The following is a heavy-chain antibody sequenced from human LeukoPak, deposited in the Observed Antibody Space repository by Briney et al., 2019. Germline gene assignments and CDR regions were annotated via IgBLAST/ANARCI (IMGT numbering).Heavy chain of an antibody. V-gene: IGHV3-21*01. CDR1: GFTFSSLG. CDR3: ARHVVGVGFDY. J-gene: IGHJ4*02. CDR2: ITSSSSFI. Sequence: GGTLRLSCEASGFTFSSLGMNWVRQAPGKGLEWVSSITSSSSFIYYADSVKGRFTFSRDNAKNSLYLQMNSLRAEDTAVYYCARHVVGVGFDYWGQGTLVTVSS. D-gene: IGHD3-22*01.